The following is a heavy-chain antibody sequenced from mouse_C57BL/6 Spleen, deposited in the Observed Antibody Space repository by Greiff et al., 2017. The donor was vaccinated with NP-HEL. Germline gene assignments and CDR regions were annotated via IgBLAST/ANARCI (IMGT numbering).Heavy chain of an antibody. V-gene: IGHV3-6*01. CDR3: ARDSSYYYGSSPWFAY. J-gene: IGHJ3*01. CDR2: ISYDGSN. Sequence: EVKLMESGPGLVKPSQSLSLTCSVTGYSITSGYYWNWIRQFPGNKLEWMGYISYDGSNNYNPSLKNRISITRDTSKNQFFLKLNSVTTEDTATYYCARDSSYYYGSSPWFAYWGQGTLVTVSA. CDR1: GYSITSGYY. D-gene: IGHD1-1*01.